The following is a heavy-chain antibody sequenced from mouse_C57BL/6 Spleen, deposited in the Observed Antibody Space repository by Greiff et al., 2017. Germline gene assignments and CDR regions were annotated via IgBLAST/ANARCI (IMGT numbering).Heavy chain of an antibody. CDR1: GYTFTSYW. J-gene: IGHJ3*01. D-gene: IGHD2-3*01. V-gene: IGHV1-64*01. CDR3: APYDGYYGAY. CDR2: IHPNSGST. Sequence: QVQLKQPGAELVKPGASVKLSCKASGYTFTSYWMHWVKQRPGQGLEWIGMIHPNSGSTNYNEKFKSKATLTVDKSSSTAYMQLSSLTSEDSAVYYCAPYDGYYGAYWGQGTLVTVSA.